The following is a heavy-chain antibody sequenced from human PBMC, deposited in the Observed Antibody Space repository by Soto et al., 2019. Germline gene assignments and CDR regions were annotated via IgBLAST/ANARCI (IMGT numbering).Heavy chain of an antibody. Sequence: PGGSLRLSCAASGFTFSSFGMHWVRQAPGKGLEWVAIIWYDGSNKYYADSVKGRFTISRDNSKNTLYLQMNSLRGEDTAVYYCARVRGIAVAGPDYWGQGTLVTVSS. D-gene: IGHD6-19*01. CDR3: ARVRGIAVAGPDY. V-gene: IGHV3-33*01. CDR2: IWYDGSNK. CDR1: GFTFSSFG. J-gene: IGHJ4*02.